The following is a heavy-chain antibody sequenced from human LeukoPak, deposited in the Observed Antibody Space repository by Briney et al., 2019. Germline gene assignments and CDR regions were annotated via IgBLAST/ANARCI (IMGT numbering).Heavy chain of an antibody. CDR3: AREPGVAAAGKSYFDS. CDR2: ISPDGSNE. D-gene: IGHD6-13*01. Sequence: PGGSLRLSCAASGFRFNTYSMHWVRQAPGKGLQWVAVISPDGSNENYAGSVKGRFTISRDNSKNTLYLQMNTLRAEDSAVYYCAREPGVAAAGKSYFDSWGQGTLVTVSS. J-gene: IGHJ4*02. V-gene: IGHV3-30*03. CDR1: GFRFNTYS.